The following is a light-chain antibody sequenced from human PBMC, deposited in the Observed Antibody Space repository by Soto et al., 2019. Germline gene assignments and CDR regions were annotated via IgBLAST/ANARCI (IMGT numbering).Light chain of an antibody. Sequence: EIVITQSPSTLSLSPGERASLSCRASETVNSYLAWYQQKPGHAPRLLIYDVFKRATGIPARFSGSGAGTDFPLAISSLEPDDLAVYYCQHRSSWPFTFGPGTKVEIK. CDR1: ETVNSY. CDR3: QHRSSWPFT. CDR2: DVF. V-gene: IGKV3-11*01. J-gene: IGKJ3*01.